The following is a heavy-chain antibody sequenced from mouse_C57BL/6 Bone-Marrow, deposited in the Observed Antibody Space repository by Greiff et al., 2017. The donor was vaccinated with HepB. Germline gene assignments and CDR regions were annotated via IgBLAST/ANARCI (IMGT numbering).Heavy chain of an antibody. CDR3: ASFYDYDCYYAMDY. D-gene: IGHD2-4*01. CDR2: INPNYGTN. V-gene: IGHV1-39*01. J-gene: IGHJ4*01. CDR1: GYSFTDYN. Sequence: VQLKESGPELVKPGASVKISCKASGYSFTDYNMNWVKQSNGKSLEWIGVINPNYGTNSYNQKFKGKATLTVDQSSSTAYMQLNSLTSEDSAVYYCASFYDYDCYYAMDYWGQGTSVTVSS.